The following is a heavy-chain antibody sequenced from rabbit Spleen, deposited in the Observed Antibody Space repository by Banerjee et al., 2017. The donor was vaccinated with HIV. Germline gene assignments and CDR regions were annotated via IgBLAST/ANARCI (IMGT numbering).Heavy chain of an antibody. D-gene: IGHD1-1*01. Sequence: LEESGGGLVKTGGTLILTCTVSGFSFSSNWICWFRQAPGKGLEWIACIDTNDGDIDYGNWPNGRFTISKTSSTTVTLQMTSLAAAYSATYFSARNYVNAFDPWGPGTLVTVS. V-gene: IGHV1S45*01. J-gene: IGHJ2*01. CDR3: ARNYVNAFDP. CDR2: IDTNDGDI. CDR1: GFSFSSNW.